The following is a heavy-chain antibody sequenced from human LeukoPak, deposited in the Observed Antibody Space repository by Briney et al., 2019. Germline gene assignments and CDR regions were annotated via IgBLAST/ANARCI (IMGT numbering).Heavy chain of an antibody. V-gene: IGHV4-4*07. Sequence: SETLSLTCTVSGGSISSYYWSWIRQPAGKGLEWIGHIYTSGSTNYNPSLKSRVTMSVDTSKNQFSLKLSSVTAADTAVYYCARVYVHYDFWSGYLNWFDPWGQGTLVTVSS. CDR3: ARVYVHYDFWSGYLNWFDP. CDR1: GGSISSYY. D-gene: IGHD3-3*01. CDR2: IYTSGST. J-gene: IGHJ5*02.